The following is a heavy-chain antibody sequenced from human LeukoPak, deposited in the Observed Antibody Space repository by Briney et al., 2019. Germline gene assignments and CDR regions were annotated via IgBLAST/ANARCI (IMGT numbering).Heavy chain of an antibody. J-gene: IGHJ4*02. CDR2: IYHSGST. CDR1: GGSISSGGYS. Sequence: PSETLSLTCAVSGGSISSGGYSWRWIRQPPGKGLEWIGYIYHSGSTYYNPSLRSRVTISVDTSKNQFSLKLSSVTAADTAVYYCARGYSSGWYRNWGQGTLVTVSS. V-gene: IGHV4-30-2*02. CDR3: ARGYSSGWYRN. D-gene: IGHD6-19*01.